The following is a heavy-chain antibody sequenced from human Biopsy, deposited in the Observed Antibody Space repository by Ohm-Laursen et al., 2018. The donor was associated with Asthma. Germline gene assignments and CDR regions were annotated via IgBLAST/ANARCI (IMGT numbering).Heavy chain of an antibody. CDR1: GGTFNTYV. CDR3: ARKAGSCISRTCYSLDF. J-gene: IGHJ4*02. Sequence: ASVKVSCKSLGGTFNTYVIGWVRQAPGQGLEWMGGFNSVFGTTNYPQKFQDRVTITADDSTSTVYMELSSLRSEDTAVYYCARKAGSCISRTCYSLDFWGQGTLVTVSS. V-gene: IGHV1-69*13. CDR2: FNSVFGTT. D-gene: IGHD2-2*01.